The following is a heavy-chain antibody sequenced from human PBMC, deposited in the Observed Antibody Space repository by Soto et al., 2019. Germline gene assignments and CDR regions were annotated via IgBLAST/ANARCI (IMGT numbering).Heavy chain of an antibody. D-gene: IGHD6-6*01. CDR1: GLTVSRTQ. V-gene: IGHV3-53*02. J-gene: IGHJ4*02. CDR2: IYSAGST. CDR3: ARAREPEYSSSIFFDY. Sequence: EVQLVETGGGLIQPGGSLRLSCAASGLTVSRTQMAWVRQVPGKGLQWVSVIYSAGSTYYANAVKGRLTISRDIYENKIYLDLSRVTGDDTAIYYCARAREPEYSSSIFFDYWGRGILVTVAS.